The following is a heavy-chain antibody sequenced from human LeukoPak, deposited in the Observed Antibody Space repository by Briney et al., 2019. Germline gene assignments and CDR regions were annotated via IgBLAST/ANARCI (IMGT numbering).Heavy chain of an antibody. Sequence: SGTLSLTCTVSGGSISSYYWSWIRQPPGKGLEWIGYIYYSGSTNYNPSLKSRVTISVDTSKNQFSLKLSSVTAADTAVYYCATYGDLGAFDIWGQGTMVTVSS. J-gene: IGHJ3*02. CDR2: IYYSGST. D-gene: IGHD4-17*01. CDR3: ATYGDLGAFDI. CDR1: GGSISSYY. V-gene: IGHV4-59*01.